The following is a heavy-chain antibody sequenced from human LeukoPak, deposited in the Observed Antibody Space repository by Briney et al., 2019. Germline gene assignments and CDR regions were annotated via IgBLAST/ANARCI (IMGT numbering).Heavy chain of an antibody. D-gene: IGHD5-18*01. V-gene: IGHV3-64*01. Sequence: PGGSLRLSCAASGFTFSSYAMHWVRQAPGKGLEYVSAISSNGGSTYYANSVKGRFTISRDNSKNTVYLQMGSLRAEDMAVYYCARAPYGYGNNWFDPWGQGTLVTVSS. CDR1: GFTFSSYA. CDR3: ARAPYGYGNNWFDP. J-gene: IGHJ5*02. CDR2: ISSNGGST.